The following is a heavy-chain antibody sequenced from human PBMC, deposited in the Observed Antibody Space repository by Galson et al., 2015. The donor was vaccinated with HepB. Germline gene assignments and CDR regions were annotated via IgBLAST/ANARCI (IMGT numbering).Heavy chain of an antibody. V-gene: IGHV6-1*01. J-gene: IGHJ6*02. CDR1: GDSVSSNSAA. CDR2: TYYRSKWYN. Sequence: CAISGDSVSSNSAAWNWVRQSPSRGLEWLGRTYYRSKWYNDYAVSVKSRITINPDTSKNQFSLQLNSVTPEDTAVYYCARQYSSVWKYYYGLDVWGQGTTVTVSS. D-gene: IGHD6-19*01. CDR3: ARQYSSVWKYYYGLDV.